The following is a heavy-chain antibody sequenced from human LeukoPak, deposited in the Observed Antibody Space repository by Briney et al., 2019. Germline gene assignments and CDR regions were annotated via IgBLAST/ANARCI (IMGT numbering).Heavy chain of an antibody. CDR3: ARGRIASSSGYYYYYMDV. CDR1: GYTFTSYD. CDR2: MNPNSGNT. V-gene: IGHV1-8*01. D-gene: IGHD6-13*01. Sequence: ASVKVSCTASGYTFTSYDINWVRQAPGQGLEWMGWMNPNSGNTGYAQKFQGRVTMTRNTSISTAYMELSSLRSEDTAVYYCARGRIASSSGYYYYYMDVWGKGTTVTISS. J-gene: IGHJ6*03.